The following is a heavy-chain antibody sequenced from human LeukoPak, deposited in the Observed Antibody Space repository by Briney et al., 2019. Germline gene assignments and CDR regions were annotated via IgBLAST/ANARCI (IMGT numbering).Heavy chain of an antibody. V-gene: IGHV4-34*01. CDR1: GGSFSGYY. CDR3: ATFEVMNYDFWSGPEGYFDY. D-gene: IGHD3-3*01. CDR2: INHSGST. J-gene: IGHJ4*02. Sequence: SETLSLTCAVYGGSFSGYYWSWIRQPPGKGLEWIGEINHSGSTNYNPSLKSRVTISVDTSKNQFSLKLSSVTAADTAVYYCATFEVMNYDFWSGPEGYFDYWGQGTLVTVSS.